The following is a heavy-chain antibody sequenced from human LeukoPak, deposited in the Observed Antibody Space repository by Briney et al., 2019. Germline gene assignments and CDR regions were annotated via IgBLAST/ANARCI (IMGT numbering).Heavy chain of an antibody. D-gene: IGHD2-8*01. CDR1: GFSISDSY. J-gene: IGHJ4*01. V-gene: IGHV3-11*01. CDR2: ISGSGSDI. CDR3: STDPRLLMY. Sequence: KPGGSLRLSCVVSGFSISDSYMTWIRQTPGKGLEWLAYISGSGSDIYFADSVKGRFTISRDNAKNSLYLQMNSLRPEDTALYYCSTDPRLLMYWGHGTLVTVSS.